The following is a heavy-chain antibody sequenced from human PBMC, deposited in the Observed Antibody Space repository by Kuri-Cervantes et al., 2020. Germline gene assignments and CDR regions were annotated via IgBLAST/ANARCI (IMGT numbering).Heavy chain of an antibody. J-gene: IGHJ4*02. CDR2: IYYSGST. CDR1: GGSISSYY. CDR3: ARHGGSGSYYDFDY. D-gene: IGHD3-10*01. V-gene: IGHV4-59*08. Sequence: SETLSLTCTVSGGSISSYYWSWIRQPPGKGLEWIGYIYYSGSTNYNPSLKSRVTISADTSKNQFSLTLNSMTAADTAVYYCARHGGSGSYYDFDYWGRGILVTVSS.